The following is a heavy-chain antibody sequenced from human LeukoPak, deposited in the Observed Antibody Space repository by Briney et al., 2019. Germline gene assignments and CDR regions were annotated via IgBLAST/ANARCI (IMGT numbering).Heavy chain of an antibody. D-gene: IGHD6-6*01. CDR1: GLTFTNYW. CDR3: VRALGSSSADY. J-gene: IGHJ4*02. Sequence: GGSLRLSCAASGLTFTNYWMSWVRQAPGRGLEWVANIKQDESEKYYVDSVEGRFTISRDNAKNSLSLQMNSLRGEDTAVYYCVRALGSSSADYWGQGTLVTVSS. V-gene: IGHV3-7*01. CDR2: IKQDESEK.